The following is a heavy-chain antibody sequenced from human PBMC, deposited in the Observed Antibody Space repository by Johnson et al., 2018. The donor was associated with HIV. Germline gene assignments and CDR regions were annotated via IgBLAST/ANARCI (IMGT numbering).Heavy chain of an antibody. CDR3: AKRVHSYGYAGAFDI. V-gene: IGHV3-30*02. CDR1: GFIFDDYG. CDR2: IRYDGNNK. J-gene: IGHJ3*02. Sequence: QVQLVESGGGVLRPGASLRLSCEGFGFIFDDYGLNWVRQAPGKGLEWVAFIRYDGNNKYYADSVKGRFTISRDNSKNTVYLQMNSLRAEDTAVYYCAKRVHSYGYAGAFDIWGQGTMVTVSS. D-gene: IGHD5-18*01.